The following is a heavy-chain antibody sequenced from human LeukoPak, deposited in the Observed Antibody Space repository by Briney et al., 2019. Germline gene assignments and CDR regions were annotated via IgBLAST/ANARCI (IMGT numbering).Heavy chain of an antibody. J-gene: IGHJ4*02. D-gene: IGHD3-9*01. CDR3: AKKDYDILTGYTGAVDY. Sequence: GGSLRLSCAASGLTFSSYAMSWVRQAPGKGLEWVSAISGSGGSTYYADSVKGRFTISRDNSKNTLYLQMNSLRAEDTAVYYCAKKDYDILTGYTGAVDYWGQGTLVTVSS. V-gene: IGHV3-23*01. CDR1: GLTFSSYA. CDR2: ISGSGGST.